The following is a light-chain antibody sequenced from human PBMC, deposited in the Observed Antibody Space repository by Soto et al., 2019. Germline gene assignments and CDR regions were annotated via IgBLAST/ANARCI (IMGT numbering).Light chain of an antibody. CDR3: QQYNNWSYT. Sequence: EIVMTQSPATLSVSPGERATLSCRASQSVSSNLAWYQQKPGQAPRLLIYGASTRATGIPARFSGSGSGTELTITISSLQSEDFAVYYCQQYNNWSYTFGQGTKLEIK. V-gene: IGKV3-15*01. CDR1: QSVSSN. CDR2: GAS. J-gene: IGKJ2*01.